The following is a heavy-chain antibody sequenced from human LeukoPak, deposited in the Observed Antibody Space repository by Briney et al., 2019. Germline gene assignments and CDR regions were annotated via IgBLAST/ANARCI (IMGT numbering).Heavy chain of an antibody. J-gene: IGHJ4*02. V-gene: IGHV3-7*05. D-gene: IGHD6-19*01. CDR2: IKTDGSEE. CDR3: ARDWDGSGWPIDY. Sequence: PGGSLRLSCAASGFTFSSYNMNWVRQAPGKGLEWVANIKTDGSEEYYVDSLKGRFIISRDNAKNSLYLQMNSLRAEDTAVYYCARDWDGSGWPIDYWGQGTLVTVSS. CDR1: GFTFSSYN.